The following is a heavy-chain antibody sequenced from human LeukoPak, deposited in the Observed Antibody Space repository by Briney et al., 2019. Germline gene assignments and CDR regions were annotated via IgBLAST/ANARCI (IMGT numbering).Heavy chain of an antibody. Sequence: SETLSLTCTVSGGSISSYYWSWIRQPPGKGLEWIGYIYYSGSTNYNPSLKSRVTISVDTSKNQFSLKLSSVTAADTAVYYCARDYRGYYDSSGYGESFDYWGQGTLVTVSS. D-gene: IGHD3-22*01. J-gene: IGHJ4*02. V-gene: IGHV4-59*12. CDR2: IYYSGST. CDR3: ARDYRGYYDSSGYGESFDY. CDR1: GGSISSYY.